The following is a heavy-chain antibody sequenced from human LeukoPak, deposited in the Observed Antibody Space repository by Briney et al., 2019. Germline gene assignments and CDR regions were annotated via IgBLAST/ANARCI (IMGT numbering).Heavy chain of an antibody. D-gene: IGHD3-22*01. CDR1: GGSIGAHY. CDR3: ARAWDTMIVVVKAFDI. V-gene: IGHV4-4*07. J-gene: IGHJ3*02. CDR2: IYTSGST. Sequence: SETLSLTCTVSGGSIGAHYWSWIRQSAGKGLEWIGRIYTSGSTNYNPSLKSRVTISVDTSKNQFSLKLRSVTAADTAVYYCARAWDTMIVVVKAFDIWGQGTMVTVSS.